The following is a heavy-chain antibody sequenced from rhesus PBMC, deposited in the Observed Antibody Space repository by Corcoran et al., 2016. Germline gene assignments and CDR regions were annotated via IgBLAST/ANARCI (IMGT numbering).Heavy chain of an antibody. Sequence: EVQLVESGGGLAKPGGSLRLSCAASGFSFSNYWMYWFRQGPGEGLEWISAMKGEGSRAFYADSVRGRFAISRENAKDTRYLQMDSLRAEDTAVYYCAQGNSLFDYWGQGVLVTVSS. J-gene: IGHJ4*01. V-gene: IGHV3-28*02. CDR2: MKGEGSRA. CDR1: GFSFSNYW. D-gene: IGHD1-44*01. CDR3: AQGNSLFDY.